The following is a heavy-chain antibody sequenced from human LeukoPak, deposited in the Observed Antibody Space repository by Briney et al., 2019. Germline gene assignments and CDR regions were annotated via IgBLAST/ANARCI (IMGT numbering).Heavy chain of an antibody. V-gene: IGHV3-66*01. CDR3: AREAYDSSGYYFDC. CDR1: GFTVSSNY. D-gene: IGHD3-22*01. J-gene: IGHJ4*02. Sequence: GGSLRLSCAASGFTVSSNYMSWVRQAPGKGLEWVSVIYSGGSTYYADSVKGRFTISRDNSKNTLYLQMNSLRAEDTAVYYCAREAYDSSGYYFDCWGQGTLVTVSS. CDR2: IYSGGST.